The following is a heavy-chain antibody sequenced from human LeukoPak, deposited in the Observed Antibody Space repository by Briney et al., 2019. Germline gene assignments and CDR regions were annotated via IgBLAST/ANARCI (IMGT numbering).Heavy chain of an antibody. CDR3: ARIHSLYYYDSSGYGAFDI. Sequence: GGSLRLSCAASGFTFSSYSMNWVRQAPGKGLEWVSSISSSSSYIYYADSVKGRFTISGDNAKNSLYLQMNSLRAEDTAVYYCARIHSLYYYDSSGYGAFDIWGQGTMVTVSS. V-gene: IGHV3-21*01. CDR1: GFTFSSYS. CDR2: ISSSSSYI. J-gene: IGHJ3*02. D-gene: IGHD3-22*01.